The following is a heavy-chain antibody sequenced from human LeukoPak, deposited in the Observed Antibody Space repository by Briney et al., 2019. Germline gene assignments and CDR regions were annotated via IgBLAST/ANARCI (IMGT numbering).Heavy chain of an antibody. CDR2: IIPIFGTA. Sequence: GASVKVPCKASGGTFSSYAISWVRQAPGQGLEWMGGIIPIFGTANYAQKFQGRVTITADESTSTAYMELSSLRSEDTAVYYCARATSGSYYGYYYYMDVWGKGTTVTISS. V-gene: IGHV1-69*13. CDR3: ARATSGSYYGYYYYMDV. J-gene: IGHJ6*03. CDR1: GGTFSSYA. D-gene: IGHD1-26*01.